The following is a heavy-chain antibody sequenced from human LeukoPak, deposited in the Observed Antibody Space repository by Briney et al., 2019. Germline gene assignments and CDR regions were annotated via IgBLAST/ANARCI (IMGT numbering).Heavy chain of an antibody. CDR1: GFTFSDHY. CDR2: SRNKVNIYTT. Sequence: GGSLRLSCAASGFTFSDHYMDWVRQAPGKGLEWVGRSRNKVNIYTTEYAASVKGRFTISRDGSQNSLYLQMNSLKTEDTAVYYCATDFYRGRQFDYWGQGTLVTVSS. CDR3: ATDFYRGRQFDY. D-gene: IGHD2/OR15-2a*01. V-gene: IGHV3-72*01. J-gene: IGHJ4*02.